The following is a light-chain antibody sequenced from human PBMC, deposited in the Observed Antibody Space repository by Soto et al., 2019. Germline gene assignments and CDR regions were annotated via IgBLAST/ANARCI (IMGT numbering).Light chain of an antibody. CDR3: GSWDSSLSAYV. CDR1: SRDIGSYDF. CDR2: EVT. J-gene: IGLJ1*01. V-gene: IGLV2-8*01. Sequence: QSALTQPPSASGSPGQSVTISCTGTSRDIGSYDFVAWYQQHPGKAPKLIIYEVTKRPSGVPDRFSGSKSGNTASLTVSGLQAEDEADYYCGSWDSSLSAYVFGTGTKVTVL.